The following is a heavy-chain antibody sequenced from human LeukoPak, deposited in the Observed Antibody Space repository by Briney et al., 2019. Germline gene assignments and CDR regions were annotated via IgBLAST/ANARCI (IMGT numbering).Heavy chain of an antibody. CDR2: IYITGNT. J-gene: IGHJ4*02. V-gene: IGHV4-59*08. CDR3: ARHPFFNPFDY. D-gene: IGHD1-14*01. CDR1: GAPISSDY. Sequence: SETLSLTCTVSGAPISSDYWSWIRQPPGKGLEWIGYIYITGNTNYSPSLKSRVTMSLDTSKNQFSLKLSSVTATDTAVYYCARHPFFNPFDYWGLGTLVTVSS.